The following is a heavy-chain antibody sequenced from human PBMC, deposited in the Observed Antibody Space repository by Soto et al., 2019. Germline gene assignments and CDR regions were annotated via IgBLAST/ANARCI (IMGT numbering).Heavy chain of an antibody. J-gene: IGHJ4*02. CDR1: GFTSSSYA. D-gene: IGHD5-18*01. CDR2: ITSTGDRA. CDR3: AKYYMVTRSPFDY. Sequence: AGGSLRLSCAASGFTSSSYAMSWVRQAPGKGLEWVSSITSTGDRAYYADSVKGRFTVSRDNSKNTLYLQMNSLRAEDTAVYYCAKYYMVTRSPFDYWGQGTLVTVSS. V-gene: IGHV3-23*01.